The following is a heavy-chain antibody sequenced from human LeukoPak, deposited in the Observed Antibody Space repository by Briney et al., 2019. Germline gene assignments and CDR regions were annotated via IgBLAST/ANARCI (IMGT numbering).Heavy chain of an antibody. CDR2: ISGSGGST. CDR1: GFTFSSYG. Sequence: GGSLRLSCAASGFTFSSYGMSWVRQAPGKGLEWVSAISGSGGSTYYADSVKGRFTISRDNSKNTLYLQMNSLRAEDTAVYYCAKSTGIAAAGTNGVDYWGQGTLVTVSS. CDR3: AKSTGIAAAGTNGVDY. D-gene: IGHD6-13*01. V-gene: IGHV3-23*01. J-gene: IGHJ4*02.